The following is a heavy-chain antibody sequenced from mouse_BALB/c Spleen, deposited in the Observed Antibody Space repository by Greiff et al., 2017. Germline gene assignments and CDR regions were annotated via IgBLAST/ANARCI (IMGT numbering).Heavy chain of an antibody. CDR3: NAWGITTVVARAY. CDR1: GFNIKDYY. CDR2: IDPENGDT. Sequence: EVQLQQSGAELVRSGASVKLSCTASGFNIKDYYMHWVKQRPEQGLEWIGWIDPENGDTEYAPKFQGKATMTADTSSNTAYLQLSSLTSEDTAVYYCNAWGITTVVARAYWGQGTLVTVSA. D-gene: IGHD1-1*01. V-gene: IGHV14-4*02. J-gene: IGHJ3*01.